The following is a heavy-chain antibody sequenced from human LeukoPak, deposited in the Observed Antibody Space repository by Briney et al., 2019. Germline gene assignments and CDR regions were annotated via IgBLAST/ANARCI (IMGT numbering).Heavy chain of an antibody. D-gene: IGHD6-13*01. CDR2: ISYDGSNK. CDR3: ARDLGYSSSWYLYY. CDR1: GFTFGSYA. V-gene: IGHV3-30-3*01. Sequence: GGSLRLSCAASGFTFGSYAMHWVRQAPGKGLEWVAFISYDGSNKYYADSVKGRFTISRDNSKNTLYLQMNSLRAEDTAVYFCARDLGYSSSWYLYYWGQGTLVTVSS. J-gene: IGHJ4*02.